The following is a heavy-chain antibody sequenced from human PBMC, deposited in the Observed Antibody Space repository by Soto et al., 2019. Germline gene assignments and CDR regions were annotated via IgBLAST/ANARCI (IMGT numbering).Heavy chain of an antibody. CDR2: ITGHNGNT. CDR3: ARVRLAESVRGWFDP. D-gene: IGHD3-10*02. J-gene: IGHJ5*02. V-gene: IGHV1-18*01. Sequence: ASVKVSCKASGFTFTTYGITWVRQAPGQGLEWMGWITGHNGNTKFAEKFQGRATMTTDSFMRTAYMEMTSLTYDDTAVYYCARVRLAESVRGWFDPWGQGNLVTVSS. CDR1: GFTFTTYG.